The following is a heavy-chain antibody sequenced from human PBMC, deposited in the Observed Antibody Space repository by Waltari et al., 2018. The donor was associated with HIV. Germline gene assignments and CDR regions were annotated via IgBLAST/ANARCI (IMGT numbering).Heavy chain of an antibody. CDR2: IYTSGTT. Sequence: QVQLQESGPRLVKPSQTLSLTCTASGGSISSGSYYWSSIRQPAGKGLEWIGRIYTSGTTTYNPSLKSRVTISIDTSKNQFSLNLSSVTAADTAVYYCARDVGVQGWLNDIWNFDVWGRGTLVTVSS. CDR1: GGSISSGSYY. J-gene: IGHJ2*01. CDR3: ARDVGVQGWLNDIWNFDV. D-gene: IGHD5-18*01. V-gene: IGHV4-61*02.